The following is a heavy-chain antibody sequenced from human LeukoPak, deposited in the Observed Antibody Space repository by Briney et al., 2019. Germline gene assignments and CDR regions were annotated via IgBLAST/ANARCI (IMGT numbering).Heavy chain of an antibody. CDR2: TYYSGST. J-gene: IGHJ6*03. CDR3: ARGDFCSKSNCYLRPMDV. D-gene: IGHD3-3*01. CDR1: GGSISDYY. V-gene: IGHV4-59*13. Sequence: SETLSLTCTVSGGSISDYYWNWIRQPPGKGLEWIGYTYYSGSTTYNPSLKSRVTMSVGTAKNQFSLKLRSVTAADTAVYYCARGDFCSKSNCYLRPMDVWGKGTTVTVSS.